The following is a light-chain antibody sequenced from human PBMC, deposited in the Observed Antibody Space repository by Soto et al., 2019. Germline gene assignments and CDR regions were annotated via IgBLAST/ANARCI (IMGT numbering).Light chain of an antibody. V-gene: IGKV1-5*03. CDR2: KAC. CDR3: QQYSTDNPRT. CDR1: TSISIW. Sequence: DMQMRGGPSTLAGAVGGGGAMTWVVSTSISIWVAWYQQKPGTAHKILICKACSLESGVPSSCSGSGSGTAFTLTLSSLQPHDFATYYSQQYSTDNPRTVGRGTEV. J-gene: IGKJ4*01.